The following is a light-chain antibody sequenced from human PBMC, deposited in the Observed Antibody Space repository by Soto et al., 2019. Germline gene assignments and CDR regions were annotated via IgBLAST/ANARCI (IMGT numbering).Light chain of an antibody. J-gene: IGLJ1*01. CDR3: ARRDDSLSGLYV. CDR2: SNY. Sequence: QSVLTQPPSASGTPGQRVTISCSASSGSLSVDWYQHLPGTAPKLLIYSNYQRPSGVPDRFSGSKSGTSASLVISGLQSEDDADYYCARRDDSLSGLYVFGTGTKLTVL. V-gene: IGLV1-44*01. CDR1: SGSLS.